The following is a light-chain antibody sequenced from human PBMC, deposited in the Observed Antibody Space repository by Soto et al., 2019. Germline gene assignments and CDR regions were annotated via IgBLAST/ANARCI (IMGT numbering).Light chain of an antibody. J-gene: IGKJ1*01. CDR1: QSISSY. V-gene: IGKV1-39*01. Sequence: DIQMTQSPSSLSSSVGYIVTITCRSSQSISSYLNWYHQKPGKAPKILIYGASTLQSGVPSRFSGSGSGTDFTLTISSLQPEDFDTYFCQQKYRMPRTFGQGTKVDIK. CDR3: QQKYRMPRT. CDR2: GAS.